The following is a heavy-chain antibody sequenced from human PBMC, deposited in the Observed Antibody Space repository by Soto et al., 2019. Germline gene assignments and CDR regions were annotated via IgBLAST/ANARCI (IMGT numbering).Heavy chain of an antibody. CDR1: GGTFSSYT. V-gene: IGHV1-69*04. CDR2: IIPILGIA. D-gene: IGHD2-2*01. CDR3: ARDGGGIVVVPAALDI. Sequence: SVKVSCKASGGTFSSYTISWVRQAPGQGLEWMGRIIPILGIANYAQKFQGRVTITADKSTSTAYMELSSLRSEDTAVYYCARDGGGIVVVPAALDIWGQGTMVTVSS. J-gene: IGHJ3*02.